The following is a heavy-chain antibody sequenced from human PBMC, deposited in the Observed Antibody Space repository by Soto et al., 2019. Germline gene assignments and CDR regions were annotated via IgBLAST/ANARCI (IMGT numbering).Heavy chain of an antibody. Sequence: PSETLCLTCSVSGGSISSYYWSWIRQPPGKGLEWIAYIYYSGSTSYNPSLKSRVSISLDTSKNQFSLKLSSVTAADTAVYYCARTYDGSGPNSGGYGFDIWGQGTMVTVSS. D-gene: IGHD3-22*01. J-gene: IGHJ3*02. CDR1: GGSISSYY. CDR2: IYYSGST. CDR3: ARTYDGSGPNSGGYGFDI. V-gene: IGHV4-59*01.